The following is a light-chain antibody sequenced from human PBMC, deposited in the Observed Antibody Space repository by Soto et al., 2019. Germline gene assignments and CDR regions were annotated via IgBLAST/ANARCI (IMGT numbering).Light chain of an antibody. Sequence: EIVMTQSPATLSVSPGERATLSCRASQSVSNNLAWYQQKPGQAPRLLIYAASTRATGLPARFSGSASGTEFTLTISNLESDDFATYYCQQYHRYSTFGQGTKVDIK. CDR2: AAS. V-gene: IGKV3-15*01. CDR1: QSVSNN. J-gene: IGKJ1*01. CDR3: QQYHRYST.